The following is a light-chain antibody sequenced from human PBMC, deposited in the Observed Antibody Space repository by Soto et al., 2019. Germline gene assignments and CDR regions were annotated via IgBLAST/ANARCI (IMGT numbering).Light chain of an antibody. V-gene: IGKV3-20*01. Sequence: IVLTQAPGTLSLWQGDSATLSCRASESVSLSGLAWYQEKPGQAPRLLIYGASTRATGIPARFSGSGSGTDFTLTISRLEPEDFAVYYCQQYSGSPLYTFGQGTKLEIK. CDR3: QQYSGSPLYT. CDR2: GAS. CDR1: ESVSLSG. J-gene: IGKJ2*01.